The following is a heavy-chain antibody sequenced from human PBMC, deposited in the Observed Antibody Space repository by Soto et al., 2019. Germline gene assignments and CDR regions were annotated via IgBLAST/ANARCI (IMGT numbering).Heavy chain of an antibody. CDR3: VRGGRGYTRDDVFDI. CDR2: ISSTSNPI. D-gene: IGHD2-2*02. CDR1: AFTFRSYS. J-gene: IGHJ3*02. Sequence: EVQLVESGGGLVKPGESLRLSCVDSAFTFRSYSMNWVRQAPGKGLEWVSSISSTSNPIFYADSLEGPFTISRDNTKNSLALQMNSLRAEDTAVYYCVRGGRGYTRDDVFDIWGQGTMVTVSS. V-gene: IGHV3-21*06.